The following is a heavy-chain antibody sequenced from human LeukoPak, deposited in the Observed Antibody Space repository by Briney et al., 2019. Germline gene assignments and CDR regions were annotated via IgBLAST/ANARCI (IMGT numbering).Heavy chain of an antibody. V-gene: IGHV1-69*05. Sequence: GASVKVSCKASGGTFSSYAISWVRQAPGQGLEWMGRIIPIFGTANYAQKFQGRVTITTDESTSTAYMELSSLRSEDTAVYYCALGGADCSRTSCYLDFDYWRQGTLVTVSS. J-gene: IGHJ4*02. CDR2: IIPIFGTA. CDR3: ALGGADCSRTSCYLDFDY. CDR1: GGTFSSYA. D-gene: IGHD2-2*01.